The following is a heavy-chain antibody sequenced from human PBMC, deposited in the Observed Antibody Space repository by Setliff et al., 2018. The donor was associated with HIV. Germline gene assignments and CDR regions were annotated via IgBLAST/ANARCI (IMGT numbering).Heavy chain of an antibody. CDR1: GYRFASNC. V-gene: IGHV5-51*01. CDR3: ARHSDWGSIISAFDI. J-gene: IGHJ3*02. Sequence: PGESLKISCKGSGYRFASNCIAWVRQMPGKGLEWMGIIYPDDSDTRYSPSFQGQVTISADKSISTAYLQWSSLKASDTAIYYCARHSDWGSIISAFDIWGHGTMVTVSS. CDR2: IYPDDSDT. D-gene: IGHD7-27*01.